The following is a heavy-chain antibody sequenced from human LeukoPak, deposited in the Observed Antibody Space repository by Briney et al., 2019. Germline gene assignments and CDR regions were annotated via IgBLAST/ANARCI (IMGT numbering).Heavy chain of an antibody. CDR3: ARDLGPWYSSGWYEGPLGY. D-gene: IGHD6-19*01. CDR2: ISGSGGST. J-gene: IGHJ4*02. CDR1: GFTFSSYA. V-gene: IGHV3-23*01. Sequence: PGGSLRLSCAASGFTFSSYAMSWVRQAPGKGLEWVSAISGSGGSTYYADSVKGRFTISRDNSKNTLYLQMNSLRAEDMAVYYCARDLGPWYSSGWYEGPLGYWGQGTLVTVSS.